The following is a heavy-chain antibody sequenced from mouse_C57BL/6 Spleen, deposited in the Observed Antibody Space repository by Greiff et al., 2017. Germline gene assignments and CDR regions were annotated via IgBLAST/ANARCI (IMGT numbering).Heavy chain of an antibody. CDR2: IWRGGST. Sequence: VKLQESGPGLVQPSQSLSITCTVSGFSLTSYGVHWVRQSPGKGLAWLGVIWRGGSTDYNAAFMSRLSITKDNSKSQVFFNMNSLQDDDTAKYCCAKNVDYDAMGDWGQATSVTVSS. CDR3: AKNVDYDAMGD. CDR1: GFSLTSYG. V-gene: IGHV2-5*01. J-gene: IGHJ4*01.